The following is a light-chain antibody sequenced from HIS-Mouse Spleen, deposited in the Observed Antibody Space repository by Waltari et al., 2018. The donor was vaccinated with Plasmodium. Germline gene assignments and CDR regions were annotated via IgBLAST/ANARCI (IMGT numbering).Light chain of an antibody. V-gene: IGKV1-5*03. J-gene: IGKJ1*01. CDR1: QSISSL. Sequence: DIQMTQSPSTLSASVGDRVTITCRASQSISSLLAWYQQKPGKDPKLLIYKASSLESGVPSRFSGSGSGTEFTLTISSLQPDDFATYYCQQYNSYWTFGQGTKVEIK. CDR2: KAS. CDR3: QQYNSYWT.